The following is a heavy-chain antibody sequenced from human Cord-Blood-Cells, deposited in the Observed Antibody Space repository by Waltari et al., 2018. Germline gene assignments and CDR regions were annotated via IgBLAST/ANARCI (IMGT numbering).Heavy chain of an antibody. CDR2: ISYDGSNK. V-gene: IGHV3-30-3*01. Sequence: QVQLVESGGGVVQPGRSLRLSCAASGFTFSSYAMHWVRQAPGKGLEWVAVISYDGSNKYYADSVKGRFTISRDNSKNTLYLQMNSLRAEDTAVYYCARDGVSSMPNWGSSNFDYWGQGTLVTVSS. CDR3: ARDGVSSMPNWGSSNFDY. CDR1: GFTFSSYA. D-gene: IGHD7-27*01. J-gene: IGHJ4*02.